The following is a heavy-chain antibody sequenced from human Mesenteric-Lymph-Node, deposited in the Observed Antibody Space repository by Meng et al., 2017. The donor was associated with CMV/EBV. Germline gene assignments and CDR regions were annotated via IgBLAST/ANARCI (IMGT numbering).Heavy chain of an antibody. CDR2: INHSGST. CDR3: AVRGTYWYFDL. V-gene: IGHV4-34*01. CDR1: GGYFSGYY. J-gene: IGHJ2*01. Sequence: SLACAVYGGYFSGYYWSWIRQPPGKGLEWIGEINHSGSTNYNPSLKSRVTISVDTSKNQFSLKLSSVTAADTAVYYCAVRGTYWYFDLWGRGTLVTVSS. D-gene: IGHD3-10*01.